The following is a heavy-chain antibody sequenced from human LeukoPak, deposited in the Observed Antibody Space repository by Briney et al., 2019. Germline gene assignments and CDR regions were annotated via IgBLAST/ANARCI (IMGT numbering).Heavy chain of an antibody. Sequence: ASVKVSCKASGGTFTSYAISWGRQAPGQGLEWMGRIIPIFGTAKYAQKFQGRGTINTDESTSTAYMELSSLRSEDTAVYYCARSSSWHAFDIWGEGTMVTVSS. D-gene: IGHD6-13*01. CDR2: IIPIFGTA. CDR3: ARSSSWHAFDI. CDR1: GGTFTSYA. J-gene: IGHJ3*02. V-gene: IGHV1-69*05.